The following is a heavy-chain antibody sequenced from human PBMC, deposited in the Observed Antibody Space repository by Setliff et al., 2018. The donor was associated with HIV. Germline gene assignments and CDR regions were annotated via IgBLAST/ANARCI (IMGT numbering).Heavy chain of an antibody. Sequence: ASVKVSCKASGYTFTGYYMHWVRQAPGQGLEWMGWINPNSGGTNYAQKFQGRVTMTRDTSISTAYMELRRLRSDDTAVYYCASDRSDYYYYYGMDVWGQGTTVTVSS. D-gene: IGHD3-3*01. CDR2: INPNSGGT. J-gene: IGHJ6*02. CDR3: ASDRSDYYYYYGMDV. V-gene: IGHV1-2*02. CDR1: GYTFTGYY.